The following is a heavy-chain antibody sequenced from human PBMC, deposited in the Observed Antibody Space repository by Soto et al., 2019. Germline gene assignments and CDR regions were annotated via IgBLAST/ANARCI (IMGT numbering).Heavy chain of an antibody. CDR3: ARVGWTTVGYYFDY. CDR1: TASIGSYY. Sequence: NPSETLSLTCSVSTASIGSYYWSWIRQPPGKGLEWIGYIHYSGSTKYNPSLKSRVTISIDTSKNQFSLKLTSVTAADTAVYYCARVGWTTVGYYFDYWGQGALVTVSS. CDR2: IHYSGST. D-gene: IGHD4-17*01. V-gene: IGHV4-59*01. J-gene: IGHJ4*02.